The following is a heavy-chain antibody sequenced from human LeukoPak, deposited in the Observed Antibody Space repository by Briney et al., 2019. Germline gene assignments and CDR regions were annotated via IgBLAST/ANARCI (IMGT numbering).Heavy chain of an antibody. CDR3: ARGPAANSGNYYVGDY. CDR1: GFTFSSYA. Sequence: GGSLRLSCAASGFTFSSYAMHWVRQAPGKGLEWVAVISYDGSNKYYADSVKGRFTISRDNSKNTLYLQMNSLRAEDTAVYYCARGPAANSGNYYVGDYWGQGTLVTVSS. V-gene: IGHV3-30*04. CDR2: ISYDGSNK. D-gene: IGHD1-26*01. J-gene: IGHJ4*02.